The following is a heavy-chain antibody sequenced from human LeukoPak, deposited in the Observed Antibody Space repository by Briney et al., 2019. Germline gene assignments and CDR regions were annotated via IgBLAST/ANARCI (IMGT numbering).Heavy chain of an antibody. J-gene: IGHJ3*02. V-gene: IGHV4-39*07. D-gene: IGHD3-9*01. CDR2: IYYSGST. CDR3: ARAPYDILTRLGAFDI. CDR1: GGSISSSSYY. Sequence: PSETLSLTCTVSGGSISSSSYYWGWIRQPPGKGLEWIGSIYYSGSTYYNPSLKSRVTISVDTSKNQFSLKLSSVTAADTAVYYCARAPYDILTRLGAFDIWGQGTMVTVSS.